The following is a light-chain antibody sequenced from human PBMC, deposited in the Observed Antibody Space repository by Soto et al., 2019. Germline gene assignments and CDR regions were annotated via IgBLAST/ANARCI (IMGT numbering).Light chain of an antibody. J-gene: IGKJ4*01. Sequence: EIVLTQSPGTLSLSQGERATLSCRASQSVSSSYLAWYQQKPGQAPRLLIYGASSRATGIPDRFSGSGSETDFTLTISSLQSEDFAVYICQQYDKWPLTFGGGTKVDIK. CDR3: QQYDKWPLT. CDR1: QSVSSSY. CDR2: GAS. V-gene: IGKV3-20*01.